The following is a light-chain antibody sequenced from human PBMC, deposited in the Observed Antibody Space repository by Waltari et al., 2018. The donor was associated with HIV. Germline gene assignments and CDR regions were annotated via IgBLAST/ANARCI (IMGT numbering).Light chain of an antibody. J-gene: IGLJ2*01. CDR1: SSNIGSNS. CDR2: STN. V-gene: IGLV1-44*01. CDR3: ATWDDALNGVI. Sequence: QSVLTQPPSASGTLGQRGTISCSGGSSNIGSNSVHWYQQLPGTAPRLLLYSTNQRPSRVPHRFSCSKSCASAALAISGLQSEDEADYYCATWDDALNGVIFGGGTKLTVL.